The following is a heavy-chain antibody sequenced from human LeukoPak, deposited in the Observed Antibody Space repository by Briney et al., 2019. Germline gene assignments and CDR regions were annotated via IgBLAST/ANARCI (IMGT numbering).Heavy chain of an antibody. CDR3: ARDRNEGYCSGGSCHSENAFDI. D-gene: IGHD2-15*01. V-gene: IGHV4-34*01. CDR1: GGSFSGYY. J-gene: IGHJ3*02. CDR2: INHSGST. Sequence: PSETLSLTCAVYGGSFSGYYWSWIRQPPGKGLEWTGEINHSGSTNYNPSLKSRVTISVDTSKNQFSLKLSSVTAADTAVYYCARDRNEGYCSGGSCHSENAFDIWGQGTMVTVSS.